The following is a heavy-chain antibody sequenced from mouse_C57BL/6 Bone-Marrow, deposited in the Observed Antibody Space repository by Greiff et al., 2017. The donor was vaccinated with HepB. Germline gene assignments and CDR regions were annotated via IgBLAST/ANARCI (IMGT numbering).Heavy chain of an antibody. CDR3: ARLGDYYGSSSWYFDY. D-gene: IGHD1-1*01. Sequence: QVQLQQPGAELVMPGASVKLSCKASGYTFTSYWMHWVKQRPGQGLEWIGEIDPSDSYTNYNQKFKGKSTLTVDKSSSTAYMQLSSLTSEDSAVYYCARLGDYYGSSSWYFDYWGQGTTLTVSS. V-gene: IGHV1-69*01. CDR1: GYTFTSYW. CDR2: IDPSDSYT. J-gene: IGHJ2*01.